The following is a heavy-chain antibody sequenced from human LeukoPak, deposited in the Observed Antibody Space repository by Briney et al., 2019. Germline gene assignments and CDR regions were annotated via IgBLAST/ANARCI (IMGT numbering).Heavy chain of an antibody. CDR2: IYYSGST. Sequence: GSLRLSCAASGFTFSSYAMSWIRQPPGKGLEWIGYIYYSGSTNYNPSLKSRVTISVDTSKNQFSLKLSSVTAADTAVYYCARRAGYSGYDLIAFDIWGQGTMVTVSS. CDR1: GFTFSSYA. CDR3: ARRAGYSGYDLIAFDI. J-gene: IGHJ3*02. D-gene: IGHD5-12*01. V-gene: IGHV4-59*08.